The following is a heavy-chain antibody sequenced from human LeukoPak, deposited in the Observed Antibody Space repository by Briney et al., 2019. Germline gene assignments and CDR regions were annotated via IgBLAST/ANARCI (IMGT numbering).Heavy chain of an antibody. CDR3: AKGMYDFWSGYPSLDY. D-gene: IGHD3-3*01. CDR2: ISGSGGST. CDR1: GFTFSSYA. V-gene: IGHV3-23*01. J-gene: IGHJ4*02. Sequence: PGGSLRLSCSASGFTFSSYAMHWVRQAPGKGLEWVSAISGSGGSTYYADSVKGRFTISRDNSKNTLYLQMNSLRAEDTAVYYCAKGMYDFWSGYPSLDYWGQGTLVTVSS.